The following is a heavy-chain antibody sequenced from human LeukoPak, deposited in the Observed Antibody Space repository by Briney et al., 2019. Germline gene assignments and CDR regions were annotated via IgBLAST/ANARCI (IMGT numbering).Heavy chain of an antibody. CDR1: GFTFSNFW. D-gene: IGHD3-9*01. J-gene: IGHJ4*02. CDR2: IKPDGSEK. Sequence: GGSLRLSCAASGFTFSNFWMSWVRQAPGKGLEWVANIKPDGSEKYYVDSVRGRFTISRDNAKNSLFLQLNGLRADDTAVYYCARGWFTDILTGYYPERYFDYWGQGTLVTVSS. CDR3: ARGWFTDILTGYYPERYFDY. V-gene: IGHV3-7*01.